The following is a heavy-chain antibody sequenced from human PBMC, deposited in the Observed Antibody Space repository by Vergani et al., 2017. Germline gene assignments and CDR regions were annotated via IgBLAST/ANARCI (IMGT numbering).Heavy chain of an antibody. CDR2: SSAYNGNT. CDR1: GYTFTSSG. Sequence: QVQLVQSGAEVKKPGASVKVSCKASGYTFTSSGISWVRQAPGQGIELMGWSSAYNGNTNYAQKLQGRVTMTTDTSTRTAYMALSSLRSDDTAVYYCARGPDLWSGYYPPDYWGQGTLVTVSS. V-gene: IGHV1-18*01. D-gene: IGHD3-3*01. CDR3: ARGPDLWSGYYPPDY. J-gene: IGHJ4*02.